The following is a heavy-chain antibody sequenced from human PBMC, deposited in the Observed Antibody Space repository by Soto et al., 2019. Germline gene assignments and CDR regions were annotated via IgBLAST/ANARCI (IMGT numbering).Heavy chain of an antibody. CDR1: GYTFTSYG. CDR2: ISAYNGNT. CDR3: ARDPDHFLEWLSSYYYYGMDV. D-gene: IGHD3-3*01. J-gene: IGHJ6*02. Sequence: GASVKVSCKASGYTFTSYGISWVRQAPGQGLEWMGWISAYNGNTNYAQKLQGRVTMTTDTSTSTAYMELRSLRSDDTAVYYCARDPDHFLEWLSSYYYYGMDVWGQGTTVTVSS. V-gene: IGHV1-18*01.